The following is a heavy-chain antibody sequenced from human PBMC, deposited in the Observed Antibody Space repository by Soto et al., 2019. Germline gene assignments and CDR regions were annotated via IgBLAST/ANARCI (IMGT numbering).Heavy chain of an antibody. CDR2: IYYSGET. Sequence: QVQLQESGPGLVKPSETLSLTCTVSGDYISRYYWSWIRLSPVKGLEWIGYIYYSGETNYNPSVKNRFTISVDRTKNRFSLNLSSVSAADTAVYYCARDQGGEFLKGSGMDVWGQESTVTVSS. CDR1: GDYISRYY. V-gene: IGHV4-59*01. CDR3: ARDQGGEFLKGSGMDV. D-gene: IGHD3-10*01. J-gene: IGHJ6*02.